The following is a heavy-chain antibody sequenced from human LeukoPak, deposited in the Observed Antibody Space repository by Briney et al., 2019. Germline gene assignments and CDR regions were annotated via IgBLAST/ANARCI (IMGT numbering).Heavy chain of an antibody. Sequence: PGGSLRLSCAASGHTFSGYWMNWVRQAPGKGLEWVASIKPDGSEKYYVDSVKGRFTISRDNAKKSLYLQMTSLRDEDTAVYYCARGSGDYSGQGTLVTVSS. CDR2: IKPDGSEK. CDR1: GHTFSGYW. J-gene: IGHJ4*02. V-gene: IGHV3-7*04. CDR3: ARGSGDY.